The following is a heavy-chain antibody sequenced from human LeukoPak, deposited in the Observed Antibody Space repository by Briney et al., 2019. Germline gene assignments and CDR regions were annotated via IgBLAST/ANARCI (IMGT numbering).Heavy chain of an antibody. Sequence: GGSLRLSCAASGFILSSYGMHWARQAQGKGLEWVAVISYDGSNKYYADSVKGRFTISRDNSKNTLYLQMNSLRAEDTAVYYCANGVALDYWGQGTLVTVSS. CDR3: ANGVALDY. CDR2: ISYDGSNK. CDR1: GFILSSYG. J-gene: IGHJ4*02. V-gene: IGHV3-30*18. D-gene: IGHD3-3*02.